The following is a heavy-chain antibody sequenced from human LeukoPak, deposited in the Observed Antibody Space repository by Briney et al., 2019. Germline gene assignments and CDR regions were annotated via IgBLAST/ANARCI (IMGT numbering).Heavy chain of an antibody. J-gene: IGHJ4*02. CDR3: ARSTTVTTPFDY. V-gene: IGHV4-4*07. Sequence: SETLSLTCTVSGGSISSYYWSWIRQPAGKGLEWIGRIYTSGSTNYSPSLKSRVTMSVDTSKNQFSLKLSSVTAADTAVYYCARSTTVTTPFDYWGQGTLVTVSS. CDR2: IYTSGST. CDR1: GGSISSYY. D-gene: IGHD4-17*01.